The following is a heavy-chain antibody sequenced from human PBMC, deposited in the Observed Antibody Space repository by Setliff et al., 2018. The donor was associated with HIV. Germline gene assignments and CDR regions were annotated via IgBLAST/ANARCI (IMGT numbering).Heavy chain of an antibody. CDR1: GGTFSSYA. CDR3: VRGVTRDISGYYRDEYFQH. D-gene: IGHD3-22*01. J-gene: IGHJ1*01. V-gene: IGHV1-18*01. Sequence: ASVKVSCKGSGGTFSSYAINWVRQAPGQGLEWMGWINPNSGDTKYAQSLQGRVTLTTDTSTNTAYMEMRTLRSDDTAVYYCVRGVTRDISGYYRDEYFQHWGQGTPVTVSS. CDR2: INPNSGDT.